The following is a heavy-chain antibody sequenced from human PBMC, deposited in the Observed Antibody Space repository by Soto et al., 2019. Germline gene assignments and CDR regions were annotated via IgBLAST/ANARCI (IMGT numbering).Heavy chain of an antibody. V-gene: IGHV3-73*01. Sequence: PGGSLRLSCAASGFTFSGSAMHWVRQASGKGLEWVGRIRSKANSYATAYAASVKGRFTISRNDSKNTAYLQMNSLKTEDTAVYYCARGIAGAFDIWGQGTMVTVSS. CDR1: GFTFSGSA. CDR3: ARGIAGAFDI. J-gene: IGHJ3*02. D-gene: IGHD6-13*01. CDR2: IRSKANSYAT.